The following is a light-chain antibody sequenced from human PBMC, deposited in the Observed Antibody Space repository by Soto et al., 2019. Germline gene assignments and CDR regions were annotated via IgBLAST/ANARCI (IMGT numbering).Light chain of an antibody. CDR1: QSISTN. J-gene: IGKJ5*01. V-gene: IGKV1-12*01. CDR2: AAS. Sequence: DIQTGESPSSVYACVRDRVGISFRASQSISTNLAWYQQKQGKAPELLIHAASSLQSGVPSRFSATGSGTDLTITINSLQPEDGETYDGQQAYSFPITFGQGTRLEIK. CDR3: QQAYSFPIT.